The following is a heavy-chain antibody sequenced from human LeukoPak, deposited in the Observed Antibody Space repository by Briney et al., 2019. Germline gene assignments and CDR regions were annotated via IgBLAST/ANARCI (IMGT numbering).Heavy chain of an antibody. V-gene: IGHV3-21*04. D-gene: IGHD3-22*01. CDR3: ARDGNYYDSSGRDY. CDR2: ISSSSSYI. J-gene: IGHJ4*02. Sequence: AGGSLRLSCAASGFTFSSYSMNWVRQAPGKGLEWVSSISSSSSYIYYADSVKGRFTISRDNAKNSLYLQMNSLRAEDTAVYYCARDGNYYDSSGRDYWGQGTLVTVSS. CDR1: GFTFSSYS.